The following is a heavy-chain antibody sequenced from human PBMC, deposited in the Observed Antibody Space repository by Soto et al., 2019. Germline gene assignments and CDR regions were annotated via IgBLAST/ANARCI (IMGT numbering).Heavy chain of an antibody. CDR1: GGSFSGYY. Sequence: SETLALTCAVYGGSFSGYYWSWIRQPPGKGLEWIGEINHSGSTNYNPSLKSRVTISVDTSKNQFSLKLSSVTAADTAVYYCARGWVYGMDVWGQGTTVTVSS. CDR3: ARGWVYGMDV. J-gene: IGHJ6*02. V-gene: IGHV4-34*01. CDR2: INHSGST. D-gene: IGHD7-27*01.